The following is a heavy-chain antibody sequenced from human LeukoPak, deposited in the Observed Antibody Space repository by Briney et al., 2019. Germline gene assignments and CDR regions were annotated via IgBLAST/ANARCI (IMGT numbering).Heavy chain of an antibody. J-gene: IGHJ4*02. D-gene: IGHD1-26*01. CDR1: GFTFSNYW. V-gene: IGHV3-7*01. Sequence: GGSLRLSCAASGFTFSNYWMSWVRQAPGKGLEWVANIKQDASEKYYVDSVKGRFTISRDNAKNSLNLQMNSLRAEDTAVYYCARNREGSSYQVDYWGQGTLVTVPS. CDR2: IKQDASEK. CDR3: ARNREGSSYQVDY.